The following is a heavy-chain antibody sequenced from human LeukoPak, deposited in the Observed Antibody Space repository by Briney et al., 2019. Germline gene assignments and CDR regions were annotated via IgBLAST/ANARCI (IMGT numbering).Heavy chain of an antibody. D-gene: IGHD6-19*01. CDR1: GISINTDNW. J-gene: IGHJ4*02. Sequence: PSETLSLTCAVSGISINTDNWWSWIRQPPGKGLEWIGEIHQTGRTNYSPALKSRVTMSVDKSKNQFSLNLNSVTAAETAVYYCARDGGWGSGFVWGQGILVTVSS. V-gene: IGHV4-4*02. CDR3: ARDGGWGSGFV. CDR2: IHQTGRT.